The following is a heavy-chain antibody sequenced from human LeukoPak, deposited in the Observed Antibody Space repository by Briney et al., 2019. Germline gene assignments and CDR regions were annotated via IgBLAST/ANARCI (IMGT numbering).Heavy chain of an antibody. CDR3: ARGSGIVVVPAGAFDY. CDR1: GGSISSSSYY. Sequence: SETLSLTCTVSGGSISSSSYYWGWIRQPPGKGLEWIGSIYYSGSTYYNPSLKSRVTISVDTSKNQFSLKLSSVTAADTAVYYCARGSGIVVVPAGAFDYWGQGTLVTVSS. J-gene: IGHJ4*02. D-gene: IGHD2-2*01. CDR2: IYYSGST. V-gene: IGHV4-39*07.